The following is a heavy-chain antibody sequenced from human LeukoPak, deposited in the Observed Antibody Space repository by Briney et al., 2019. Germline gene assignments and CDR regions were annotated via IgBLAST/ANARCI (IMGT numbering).Heavy chain of an antibody. Sequence: GRSQRLSCAASGFIYSHHGMHSVRQAPGKGLEWEAVIWRDGRNRFYAGSLKGRFTISRDNSQNTLFLQMNSLRAEDTAMHYCAKDAQRGFDYSTSLEYWGHGTLVTVSS. CDR2: IWRDGRNR. J-gene: IGHJ4*01. V-gene: IGHV3-33*06. CDR1: GFIYSHHG. CDR3: AKDAQRGFDYSTSLEY. D-gene: IGHD4-11*01.